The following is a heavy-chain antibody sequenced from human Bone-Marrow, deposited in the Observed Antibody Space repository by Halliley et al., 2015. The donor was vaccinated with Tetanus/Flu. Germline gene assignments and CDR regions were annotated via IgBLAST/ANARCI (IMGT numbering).Heavy chain of an antibody. J-gene: IGHJ4*02. CDR2: IRGSGGST. CDR3: ANEIMRTFGGVTEGDD. D-gene: IGHD3-16*01. Sequence: SAIRGSGGSTYDAGTVKGRFTISRDNSNNTLYLQMNSLRAEDTAIYYCANEIMRTFGGVTEGDDWGQGTLVTVSS. V-gene: IGHV3-23*01.